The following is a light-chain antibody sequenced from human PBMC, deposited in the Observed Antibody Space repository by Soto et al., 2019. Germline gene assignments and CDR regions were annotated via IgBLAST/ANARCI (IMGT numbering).Light chain of an antibody. CDR1: QRVSTL. CDR2: DAS. J-gene: IGKJ1*01. CDR3: QQYDSYSS. Sequence: QMTKSPSTLSASAADRVTITCRANQRVSTLLAWYQLKPGKAPKLLIYDASNLQTGVPSRFSGSGSGTEFTLTINTLQPEDFATYHCQQYDSYSSFGQGTKVDIK. V-gene: IGKV1-5*01.